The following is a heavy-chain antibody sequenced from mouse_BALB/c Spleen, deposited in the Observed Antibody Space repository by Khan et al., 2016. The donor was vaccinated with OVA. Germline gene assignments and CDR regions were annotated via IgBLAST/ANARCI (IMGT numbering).Heavy chain of an antibody. CDR2: IWSDGST. CDR1: GFSLTNYG. D-gene: IGHD2-10*01. CDR3: ARQPYYHYYIMDY. V-gene: IGHV2-6-1*01. Sequence: QVHVKQSGPALVAPSQSLSITCTISGFSLTNYGVHWVRQPPGKGLEWLVVIWSDGSTTYNSALKSRLSISKDNSKSQVFLKMNSLQTDDTAMYYCARQPYYHYYIMDYWGQGTSVTVSS. J-gene: IGHJ4*01.